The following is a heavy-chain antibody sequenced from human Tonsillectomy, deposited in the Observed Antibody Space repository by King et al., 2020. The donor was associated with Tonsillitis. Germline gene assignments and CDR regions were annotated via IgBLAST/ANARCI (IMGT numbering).Heavy chain of an antibody. CDR2: INPNSCGT. CDR1: GYTFIGYY. J-gene: IGHJ4*02. D-gene: IGHD3-22*01. Sequence: QLVQSGAEVKKPGASVKVSCKASGYTFIGYYMHWVRQAPGQGLEWMGWINPNSCGTNYAKKFQGRVTMTRDTSISTAYMELSRLRSDDTAVYYCARDHYYDSSGLFDYWGQGTLVTVSS. CDR3: ARDHYYDSSGLFDY. V-gene: IGHV1-2*02.